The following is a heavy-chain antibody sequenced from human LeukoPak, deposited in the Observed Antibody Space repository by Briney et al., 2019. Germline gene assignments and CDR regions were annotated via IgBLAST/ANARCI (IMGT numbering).Heavy chain of an antibody. CDR1: GGSVSNYY. Sequence: SETLSLTCTVSGGSVSNYYWSWIRQPAGKGLEWIGRIHTSGSTNYDPSLKSRVTMSVDTSKSQFSLKRICVTAADASVYYCARMVGATRCDIWGQGTLVTVSS. J-gene: IGHJ3*02. CDR3: ARMVGATRCDI. D-gene: IGHD1-26*01. CDR2: IHTSGST. V-gene: IGHV4-4*07.